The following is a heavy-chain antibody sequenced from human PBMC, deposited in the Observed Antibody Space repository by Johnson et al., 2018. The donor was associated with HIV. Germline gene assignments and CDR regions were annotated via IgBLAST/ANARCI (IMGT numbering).Heavy chain of an antibody. D-gene: IGHD6-19*01. CDR1: GFTVSSYY. CDR3: ARSGWYLSYAFDI. J-gene: IGHJ3*02. Sequence: QVQLVESRGVLVQPGGSLRLSCAASGFTVSSYYMSWVRQAPGKGLEWVAFIRYDGAITYYVDSVQGRFTISRDNSKNTLYLQMNSLRAEDTAVYYCARSGWYLSYAFDIWGQGTMVTVSS. V-gene: IGHV3-33*08. CDR2: IRYDGAIT.